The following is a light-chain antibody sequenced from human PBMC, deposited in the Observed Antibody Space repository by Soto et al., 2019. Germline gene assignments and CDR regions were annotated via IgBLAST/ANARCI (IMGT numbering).Light chain of an antibody. J-gene: IGKJ5*01. V-gene: IGKV1-33*01. Sequence: DIQLTQSPSSLSASVGDTVTITCQASQDTSNYISWYQQQPGSAPKLLIYDASRLGTGVPTNKFTGFGSGTHLTLTISGLQPEDSATYYCQQYYRLPPTCGQGTRLEIK. CDR3: QQYYRLPPT. CDR2: DAS. CDR1: QDTSNY.